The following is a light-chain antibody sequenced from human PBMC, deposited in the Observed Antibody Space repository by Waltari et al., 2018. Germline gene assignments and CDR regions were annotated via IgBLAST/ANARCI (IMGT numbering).Light chain of an antibody. J-gene: IGLJ3*02. V-gene: IGLV4-69*01. Sequence: QLVLTQSPPASASLGASVKLTCTLTGGRSTNVIAWLQQQPEKGPRFLMRINSDGSHIKGDEIPDRFSGSSSRAEHYLTISSVQAEDEADYYCESGGHGTWVFGGGTKLTVL. CDR1: GGRSTNV. CDR2: INSDGSH. CDR3: ESGGHGTWV.